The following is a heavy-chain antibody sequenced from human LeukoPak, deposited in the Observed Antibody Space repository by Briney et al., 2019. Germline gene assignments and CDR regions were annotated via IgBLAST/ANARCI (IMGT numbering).Heavy chain of an antibody. CDR1: GGSISSGGYY. D-gene: IGHD3-22*01. J-gene: IGHJ4*02. V-gene: IGHV4-31*03. CDR2: IYYSGST. CDR3: ASFYDSSGYRVMDY. Sequence: SQTLSLTCTVSGGSISSGGYYWSWIRQHPGKGLEWIGYIYYSGSTYYNPSLKSRVTISVDTSKSQFSLKLSSVTAADTAVYYCASFYDSSGYRVMDYWGQGTLVTVSS.